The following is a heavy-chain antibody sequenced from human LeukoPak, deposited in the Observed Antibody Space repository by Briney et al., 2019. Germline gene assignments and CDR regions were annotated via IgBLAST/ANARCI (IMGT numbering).Heavy chain of an antibody. D-gene: IGHD3-9*01. V-gene: IGHV1-2*02. CDR1: GYTLTGYY. CDR2: INPNSGGT. Sequence: ASVKVSCKASGYTLTGYYMHWVRHAPGQGLEWMGWINPNSGGTNYAQKFQGRVTMTRDTSISTAYMELSRLRSDDTAVYYCARDLVLSYYDILTGQLDYWGQGTLVTVSS. CDR3: ARDLVLSYYDILTGQLDY. J-gene: IGHJ4*02.